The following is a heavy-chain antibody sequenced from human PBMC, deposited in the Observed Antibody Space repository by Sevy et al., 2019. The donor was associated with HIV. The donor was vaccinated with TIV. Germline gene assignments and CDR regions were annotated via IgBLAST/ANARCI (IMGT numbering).Heavy chain of an antibody. CDR3: GRARDRFGGYCSGGGCYGGGLWFDP. CDR1: GGSISSYY. D-gene: IGHD2-15*01. Sequence: SETLSLTCTVSGGSISSYYWSWIRQPPGKGLEWIGYIYYSGSTNYNPSLKSRVTISVDTSKNQFSLKLSSVTAADTDVYYCGRARDRFGGYCSGGGCYGGGLWFDPWGQGTLVTVSS. V-gene: IGHV4-59*01. J-gene: IGHJ5*02. CDR2: IYYSGST.